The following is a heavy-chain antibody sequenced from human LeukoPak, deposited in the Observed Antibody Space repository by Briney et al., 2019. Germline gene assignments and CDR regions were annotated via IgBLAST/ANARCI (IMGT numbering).Heavy chain of an antibody. CDR3: ARAPGGDPEWFDP. CDR2: IYPSDSDT. CDR1: GYKFPSYW. J-gene: IGHJ5*02. V-gene: IGHV5-51*01. D-gene: IGHD3-16*01. Sequence: HGESLKISCKASGYKFPSYWIGWVRQLPGKGLEWVGIIYPSDSDTRYSPSFQGQVTISADKSITTTYLQWSSLKASDTAMYFCARAPGGDPEWFDPWGQGTLVTVSS.